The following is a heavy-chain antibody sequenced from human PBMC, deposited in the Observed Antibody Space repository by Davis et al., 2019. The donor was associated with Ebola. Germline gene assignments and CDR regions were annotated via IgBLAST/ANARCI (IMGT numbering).Heavy chain of an antibody. Sequence: GESLKISCAASEFTFSNYWMNWFRQAPGKGLEWVANIKQDGSEKYYVDSVKGRFTISRDNAKNSLYLQMNSLRAEDTALYYCAKGSSGGGWFDPWGQGTLVTVSS. CDR2: IKQDGSEK. CDR1: EFTFSNYW. D-gene: IGHD6-19*01. J-gene: IGHJ5*02. CDR3: AKGSSGGGWFDP. V-gene: IGHV3-7*03.